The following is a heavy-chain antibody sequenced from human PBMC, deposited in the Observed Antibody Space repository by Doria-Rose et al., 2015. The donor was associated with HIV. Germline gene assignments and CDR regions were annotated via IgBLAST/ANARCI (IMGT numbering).Heavy chain of an antibody. D-gene: IGHD3-3*01. CDR1: GGTFSRYP. CDR3: ATTWSGYYLDY. Sequence: VQLVQSGAEVKKPGSSVKVSCKASGGTFSRYPISWVRQAPGQGLEWMGRIIPVLGIRNYAQKFQGRVTITADESTSTAYIELSNLRSEDTAVYYCATTWSGYYLDYWGQGARGTGSS. CDR2: IIPVLGIR. J-gene: IGHJ4*02. V-gene: IGHV1-69*09.